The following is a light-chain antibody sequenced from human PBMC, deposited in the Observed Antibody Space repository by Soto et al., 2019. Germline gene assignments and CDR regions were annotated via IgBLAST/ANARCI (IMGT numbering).Light chain of an antibody. V-gene: IGKV3-20*01. J-gene: IGKJ1*01. CDR1: QSVSNSY. Sequence: EIVLAQSPGTLSLSPGGRATLACRSSQSVSNSYLAWYQQKPGQAPRLLIYGASNRAFGIPDRFSGSGSGTDFTLTISRLEPEDFAVYYCQQYGNSPFVAFGQGTKVDI. CDR3: QQYGNSPFVA. CDR2: GAS.